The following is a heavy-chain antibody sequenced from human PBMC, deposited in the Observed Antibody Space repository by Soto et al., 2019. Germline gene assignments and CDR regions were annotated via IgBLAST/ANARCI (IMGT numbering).Heavy chain of an antibody. CDR1: GYTFTSYG. J-gene: IGHJ5*02. CDR3: ARTRVYYYDSSGYSWAHWFDP. CDR2: IIPILGIA. D-gene: IGHD3-22*01. V-gene: IGHV1-69*04. Sequence: SVKVSCKASGYTFTSYGISWVRQAPGQGLEWMGRIIPILGIANYAQKFQGRVTITADESTSTAYMELSSLRSEDTAVYYCARTRVYYYDSSGYSWAHWFDPWGQGTLVTVSS.